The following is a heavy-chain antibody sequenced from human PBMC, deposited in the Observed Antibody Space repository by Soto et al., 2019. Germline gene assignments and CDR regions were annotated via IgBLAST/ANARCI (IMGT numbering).Heavy chain of an antibody. CDR2: IRGSGVST. J-gene: IGHJ6*02. V-gene: IGHV3-23*01. Sequence: EVQLLESGGGLVQPGGSLRLSCAASGFTFSSYAMSWVRQAPGKGLEWVSAIRGSGVSTYYADSVKGRFTISRDNSKNTMSLQMNILRAEATAVYYCARDYDFWSGYSRRGMDVWGQGTTVTVSS. CDR3: ARDYDFWSGYSRRGMDV. D-gene: IGHD3-3*01. CDR1: GFTFSSYA.